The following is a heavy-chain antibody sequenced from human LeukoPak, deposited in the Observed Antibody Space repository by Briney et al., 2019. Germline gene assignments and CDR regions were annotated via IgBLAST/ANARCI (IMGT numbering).Heavy chain of an antibody. CDR1: GGSISSYY. Sequence: SETLSLTCTVSGGSISSYYWSWIRQPPGKGLEWIGYIYYSGSTHYNPSLKSRVTISVDTSKNQFSLKLSSVTAADTAVYYCARGNYYGSGTSDYWGQGTLVTVSS. J-gene: IGHJ4*02. CDR2: IYYSGST. D-gene: IGHD3-10*01. V-gene: IGHV4-59*01. CDR3: ARGNYYGSGTSDY.